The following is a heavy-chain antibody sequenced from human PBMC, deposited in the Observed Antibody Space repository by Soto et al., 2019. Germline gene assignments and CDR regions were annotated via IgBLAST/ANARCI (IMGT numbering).Heavy chain of an antibody. Sequence: KPSETLSLTCGVSGSSVSSEYYWGWIRQPPGKGLEWIGSIYHRGSTYYNPSLKSRVTMSVDTSDNHFSLKLSSATAADTAVYYCARDVVVTSVHQYYFDYWGQGALVTVSS. CDR2: IYHRGST. CDR3: ARDVVVTSVHQYYFDY. J-gene: IGHJ4*02. CDR1: GSSVSSEYY. V-gene: IGHV4-38-2*02. D-gene: IGHD2-21*02.